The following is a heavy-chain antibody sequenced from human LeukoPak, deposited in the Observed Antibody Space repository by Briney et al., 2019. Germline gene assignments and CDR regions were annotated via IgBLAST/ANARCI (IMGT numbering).Heavy chain of an antibody. CDR1: GGSISSSSYY. CDR2: IYYSGST. Sequence: SETLSLTCTVSGGSISSSSYYWGWIRQPPGKGLEWIGNIYYSGSTYYIPSLKSRITISVDTSKNQFSLKLSSVTAADTAVYYCARVRGRDAFDIWGQGTMVTVSS. J-gene: IGHJ3*02. D-gene: IGHD3-10*01. V-gene: IGHV4-39*07. CDR3: ARVRGRDAFDI.